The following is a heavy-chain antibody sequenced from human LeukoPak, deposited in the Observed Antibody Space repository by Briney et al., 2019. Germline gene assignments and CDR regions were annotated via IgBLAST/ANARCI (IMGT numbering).Heavy chain of an antibody. CDR1: GFALSVYD. CDR2: FRASDSTT. Sequence: GGSLRLSCAASGFALSVYDMNWVRQAPGKGLEWVSSFRASDSTTYYADSVKGRFTIYRDSSKNTLYLQMNSLRAEDTAVYYCARVLVVVVAAPMDVWGKGTTVTVSS. J-gene: IGHJ6*04. CDR3: ARVLVVVVAAPMDV. D-gene: IGHD2-15*01. V-gene: IGHV3-23*01.